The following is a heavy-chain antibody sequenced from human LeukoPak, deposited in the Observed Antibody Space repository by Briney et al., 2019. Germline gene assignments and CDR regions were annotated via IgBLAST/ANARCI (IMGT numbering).Heavy chain of an antibody. J-gene: IGHJ5*02. CDR3: ARAAAAGINWFDP. V-gene: IGHV4-30-2*01. CDR1: GGSISSGGYY. D-gene: IGHD6-13*01. Sequence: SETLSLTCTVSGGSISSGGYYWSWIRQPPGKGLEWIGYIYHSGSTYYNPSLKSRVTISVDRSKNQFSPKLSSVTAADTAVYYCARAAAAGINWFDPWGQGTLVTVSS. CDR2: IYHSGST.